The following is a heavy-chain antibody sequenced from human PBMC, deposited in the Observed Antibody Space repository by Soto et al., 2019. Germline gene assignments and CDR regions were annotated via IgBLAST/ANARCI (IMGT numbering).Heavy chain of an antibody. Sequence: QVQLVESGGGVAQPGRSLRVSCAASGFTFSGYAMHWVRQAPGKGLVWVAIIGYDGSLESYAESVKGRFNISRYNSNNPLFLLMYSLRPEDTAVYYCAREDYDSSGYYRIDSWGQGSLVTVSS. CDR3: AREDYDSSGYYRIDS. CDR1: GFTFSGYA. V-gene: IGHV3-30-3*01. CDR2: IGYDGSLE. D-gene: IGHD3-22*01. J-gene: IGHJ4*02.